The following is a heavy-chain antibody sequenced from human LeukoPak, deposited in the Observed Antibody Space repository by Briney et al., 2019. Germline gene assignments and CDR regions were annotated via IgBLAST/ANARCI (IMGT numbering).Heavy chain of an antibody. Sequence: PSETLSLTCTVSGGSISSYYWSWIRQPPGKGLEWIGYISYSGSTKYNPSLKSRVTISVDTSKNQLSLKLSSVTAADTAAYYCARGPYGDYYFDYWGQGTLVTVSS. CDR1: GGSISSYY. V-gene: IGHV4-59*01. D-gene: IGHD4-17*01. CDR3: ARGPYGDYYFDY. J-gene: IGHJ4*02. CDR2: ISYSGST.